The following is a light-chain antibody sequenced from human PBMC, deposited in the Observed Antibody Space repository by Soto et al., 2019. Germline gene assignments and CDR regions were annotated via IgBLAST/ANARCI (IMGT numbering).Light chain of an antibody. J-gene: IGLJ2*01. CDR2: DNN. CDR3: GTWDSSLSAVV. V-gene: IGLV1-51*01. Sequence: QSVLTQPPSVSAAPGQKVTISCSGSSSNIGNNYVSWYQHLPGTAPKLPIYDNNKRPSGIPDRFSGSKSGTSATLGITGLQTGDEADYYCGTWDSSLSAVVFGGGTKLTVL. CDR1: SSNIGNNY.